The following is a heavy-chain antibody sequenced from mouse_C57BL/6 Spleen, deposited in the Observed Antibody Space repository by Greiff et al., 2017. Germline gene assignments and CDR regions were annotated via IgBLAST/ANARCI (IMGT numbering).Heavy chain of an antibody. J-gene: IGHJ4*01. CDR2: IHPNSGST. CDR1: GYTFTSYW. CDR3: ARSDPEAVAMDY. Sequence: VQLKQPGAELVKPGASVKLSCKASGYTFTSYWMHWVKQRPGQGLEWIGMIHPNSGSTNYNEKFKSKATLTVDKSSSTAYMQLSSLTSEDSAVYYCARSDPEAVAMDYWGQGTSVTVSS. V-gene: IGHV1-64*01.